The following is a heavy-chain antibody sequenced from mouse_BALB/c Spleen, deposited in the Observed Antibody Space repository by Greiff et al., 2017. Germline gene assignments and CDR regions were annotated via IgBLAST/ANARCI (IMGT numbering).Heavy chain of an antibody. V-gene: IGHV1-54*01. D-gene: IGHD2-1*01. CDR2: INPGSGGT. CDR1: GYAFTNYL. Sequence: VQLQESGAELVRPGTSVKVSCKASGYAFTNYLIEWVKQRPGQGLEWIGVINPGSGGTNYNEKFKGKATLTADKSSSTAYMQLSSLTSDDSAVYFCASGNYFWFAYWGQGTLVTVSA. CDR3: ASGNYFWFAY. J-gene: IGHJ3*01.